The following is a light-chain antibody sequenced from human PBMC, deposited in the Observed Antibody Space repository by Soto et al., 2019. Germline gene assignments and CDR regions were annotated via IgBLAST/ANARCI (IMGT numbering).Light chain of an antibody. CDR3: SSFAVSNKSV. Sequence: QSALTQPPSASGSPGQSVTISCTGTSSDVGGYNYVSWFQQHPGKAPKLMIYEVSKRPSGVPDRFSGSKSGNTASLTVSGLQAEDEADYYCSSFAVSNKSVFGTGTKLTVL. CDR2: EVS. CDR1: SSDVGGYNY. V-gene: IGLV2-8*01. J-gene: IGLJ1*01.